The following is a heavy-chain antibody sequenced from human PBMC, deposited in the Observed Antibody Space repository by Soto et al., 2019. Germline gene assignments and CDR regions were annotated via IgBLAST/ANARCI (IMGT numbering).Heavy chain of an antibody. Sequence: QVQLQQWGAGLLKPSETLSLTCAVYGGSFSGYYWSWIRQPPGKGLEWIGEIKHSGSTNYNPSLKSRVTISVDTSKNQFSLKLSSVTAADTAVYYCARGGDTTVTTWNYWGQGTLVTVSS. CDR2: IKHSGST. D-gene: IGHD4-17*01. V-gene: IGHV4-34*01. CDR3: ARGGDTTVTTWNY. CDR1: GGSFSGYY. J-gene: IGHJ4*02.